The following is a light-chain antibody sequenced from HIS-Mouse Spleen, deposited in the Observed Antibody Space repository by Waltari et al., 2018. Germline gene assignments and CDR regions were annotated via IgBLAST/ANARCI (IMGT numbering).Light chain of an antibody. CDR1: SSAVGGYHY. V-gene: IGLV2-11*01. Sequence: QSALTQPRSVSGFPGQSVTISCTGTSSAVGGYHYVSWYQQHPGKAPKLMIYDVSKPPSGVPDRFSGSKSGNTASLTISGLQAEDEADYYCCSYAGSYTFPYVFGTGTKVTVL. CDR2: DVS. J-gene: IGLJ1*01. CDR3: CSYAGSYTFPYV.